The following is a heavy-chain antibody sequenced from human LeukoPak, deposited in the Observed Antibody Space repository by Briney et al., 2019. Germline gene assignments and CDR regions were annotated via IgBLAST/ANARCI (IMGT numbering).Heavy chain of an antibody. CDR2: IYYTGST. J-gene: IGHJ4*02. V-gene: IGHV4-59*01. Sequence: SETLSLTCAVYGGSFSGYYWSWIRQPPGKRLEWLGYIYYTGSTNYNPSLKSRVTISVDTSKNQFSLNLRSVTAADTAVYYCARARGSSGYEIDYWGQGTLVAVSS. CDR3: ARARGSSGYEIDY. D-gene: IGHD5-12*01. CDR1: GGSFSGYY.